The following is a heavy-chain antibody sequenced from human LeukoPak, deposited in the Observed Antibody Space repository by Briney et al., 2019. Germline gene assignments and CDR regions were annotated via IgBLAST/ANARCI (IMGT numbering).Heavy chain of an antibody. Sequence: PGGSLRLSCAASGFTFSSYGMHWVRQAPGKGLEWVAVIWYDGSNKYYADSVKGRFTISRDNSKNTLYLQMNSLRAEDTAVYYCARDPGLLYFDWLLTWGRGTLVTVSS. CDR3: ARDPGLLYFDWLLT. J-gene: IGHJ4*02. CDR2: IWYDGSNK. D-gene: IGHD3-9*01. V-gene: IGHV3-33*01. CDR1: GFTFSSYG.